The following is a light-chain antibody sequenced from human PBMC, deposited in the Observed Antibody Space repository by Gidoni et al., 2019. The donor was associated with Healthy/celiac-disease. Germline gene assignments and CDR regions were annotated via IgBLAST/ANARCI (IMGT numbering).Light chain of an antibody. J-gene: IGKJ4*01. Sequence: DIQMTQSPSSLSASVGDRVTITCQASQDISNYLNWYQQNPGKAPQLLIYDASTLETGVPLRFSFSGSGTDFTFTLSSLQPEAIATSFCHQYDNPPREVTFGGGTKVEIK. CDR3: HQYDNPPREVT. CDR2: DAS. V-gene: IGKV1-33*01. CDR1: QDISNY.